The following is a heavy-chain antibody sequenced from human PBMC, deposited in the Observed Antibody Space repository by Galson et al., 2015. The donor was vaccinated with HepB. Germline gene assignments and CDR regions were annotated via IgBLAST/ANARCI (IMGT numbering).Heavy chain of an antibody. Sequence: LRLSCAASGFPFGRHSLNWVRQAPGRGLEWLAYISHNSKDIYYADSVEGRFTVSRDNGKKSLYLQMNSLTSEDTATYYCAKDHFDCSNGVCPHDALDVWGQGTMVTVSS. D-gene: IGHD2-8*01. CDR3: AKDHFDCSNGVCPHDALDV. V-gene: IGHV3-48*01. CDR2: ISHNSKDI. J-gene: IGHJ3*01. CDR1: GFPFGRHS.